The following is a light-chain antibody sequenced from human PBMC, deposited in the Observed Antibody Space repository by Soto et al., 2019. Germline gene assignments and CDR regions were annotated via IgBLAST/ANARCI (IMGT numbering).Light chain of an antibody. CDR1: SSDVGGSIY. V-gene: IGLV2-14*01. Sequence: QSALTQPASVSGWPGQSITIYCTGTSSDVGGSIYVSWYQLSPGKAPXXXXXXVDRPSGVSXXXXXXXXXXXXXXTXSGLQAEDEADYYCNSYTSSGTVVFGGGTKLTVL. CDR2: XV. CDR3: NSYTSSGTVV. J-gene: IGLJ3*02.